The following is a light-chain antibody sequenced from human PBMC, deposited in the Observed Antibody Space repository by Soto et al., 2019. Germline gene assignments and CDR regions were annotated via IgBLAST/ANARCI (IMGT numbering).Light chain of an antibody. V-gene: IGKV3-20*01. CDR1: QSVSSSY. Sequence: EIVLTQSPGTLSLSPGERATLSCRASQSVSSSYLAWYQQKPGQSPRLLIYGASSRATGIPDRFSGSGSGTDFTLTISRLEPEDFAVYYCQQCGSSPPLTFGQGTKWIS. J-gene: IGKJ1*01. CDR3: QQCGSSPPLT. CDR2: GAS.